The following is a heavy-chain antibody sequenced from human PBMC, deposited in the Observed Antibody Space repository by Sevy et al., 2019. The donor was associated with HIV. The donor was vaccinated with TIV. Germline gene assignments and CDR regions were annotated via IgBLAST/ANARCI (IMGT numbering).Heavy chain of an antibody. CDR1: GFTFSSYA. V-gene: IGHV3-23*01. D-gene: IGHD1-26*01. CDR3: AKLVGARPDEYFQH. CDR2: ISGSGGGT. J-gene: IGHJ1*01. Sequence: GGSLRLSCAASGFTFSSYAMSWVRQAPGKGLEWVSAISGSGGGTYYADSVKGRFTISRDNSKNTLYLQMNSLRAEDTAVYYCAKLVGARPDEYFQHWGQGTLVTVSS.